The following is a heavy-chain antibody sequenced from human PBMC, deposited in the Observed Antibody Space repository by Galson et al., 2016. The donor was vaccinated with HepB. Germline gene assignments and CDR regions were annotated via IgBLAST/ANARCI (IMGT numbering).Heavy chain of an antibody. V-gene: IGHV3-48*02. Sequence: SLRLSCAASGFTFSSYSMNWVRQAPGKGLEWISYIRISSSTIYYADSVRGRFAISSDNAKNSLYLQMNSLRDEDTAVYYCRTNDYWGQGTLVTVSS. J-gene: IGHJ4*02. CDR2: IRISSSTI. CDR3: RTNDY. CDR1: GFTFSSYS. D-gene: IGHD2-2*01.